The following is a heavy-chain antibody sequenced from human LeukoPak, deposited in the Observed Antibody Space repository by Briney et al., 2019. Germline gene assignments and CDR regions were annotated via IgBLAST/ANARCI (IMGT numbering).Heavy chain of an antibody. V-gene: IGHV3-48*04. CDR3: ARDRGNWNDVGYYYGMDV. J-gene: IGHJ6*02. Sequence: GGSLRLSCAASGFTFSSYSMNWVRKAPGKGLEWVSYISSSSSTMYYADSVKGRFTISRDNAKNSLYLQMNSLRAEDTAVYYCARDRGNWNDVGYYYGMDVWGQGTTVTVSS. D-gene: IGHD1-20*01. CDR1: GFTFSSYS. CDR2: ISSSSSTM.